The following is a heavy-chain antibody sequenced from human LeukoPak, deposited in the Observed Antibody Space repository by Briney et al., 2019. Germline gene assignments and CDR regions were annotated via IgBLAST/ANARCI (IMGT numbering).Heavy chain of an antibody. J-gene: IGHJ6*03. CDR2: IRYDGSNK. CDR3: ANKQWLVPKHYYYYYYMDV. V-gene: IGHV3-30*02. CDR1: GFTFSSYG. Sequence: GGSLRLSCAASGFTFSSYGMHWVRQAPGKGLEWVAFIRYDGSNKYYADSVKGRFTISRDNSKNTLYLQMNSLRAEDTAVYYCANKQWLVPKHYYYYYYMDVWGKGTTVTVSS. D-gene: IGHD6-19*01.